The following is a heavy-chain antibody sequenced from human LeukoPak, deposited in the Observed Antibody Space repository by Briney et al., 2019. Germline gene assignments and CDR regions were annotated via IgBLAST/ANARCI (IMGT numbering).Heavy chain of an antibody. CDR2: ISGDGSST. V-gene: IGHV3-43*02. Sequence: PGGSLRLSCAVGAASGFIFDDYAMHWVRQAPGKGLEWVSLISGDGSSTYYADSVKGRFTISRDNTKNSLYLQMNSLREEDTALYKCAKDRLSGIPGGMDVWGQGTTVTVSS. D-gene: IGHD2-21*01. CDR1: GFIFDDYA. CDR3: AKDRLSGIPGGMDV. J-gene: IGHJ6*02.